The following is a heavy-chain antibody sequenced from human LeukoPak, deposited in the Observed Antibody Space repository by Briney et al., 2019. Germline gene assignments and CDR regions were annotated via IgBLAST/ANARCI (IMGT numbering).Heavy chain of an antibody. J-gene: IGHJ4*02. Sequence: SETLSLTCTVSGGSISSSSYYWGWIRQPPGKGLEWIGSIYYSGSTYYNPSLKSRVTISVDTSKNQFSLKLSSVTAADTAVYYCARGYDYVWGSYRRRYDYFDYWGQGTLVAVSS. CDR3: ARGYDYVWGSYRRRYDYFDY. CDR1: GGSISSSSYY. D-gene: IGHD3-16*02. CDR2: IYYSGST. V-gene: IGHV4-39*07.